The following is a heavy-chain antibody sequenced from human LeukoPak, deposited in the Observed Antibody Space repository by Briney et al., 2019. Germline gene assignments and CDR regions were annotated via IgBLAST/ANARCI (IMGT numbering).Heavy chain of an antibody. CDR1: GGSISSYY. CDR2: IYHSGST. D-gene: IGHD6-19*01. V-gene: IGHV4-38-2*02. Sequence: SETLSLTCTVSGGSISSYYWGWIRQPPGKGLEWIGSIYHSGSTYYNPSLKSRVTISVDTSKNQFSLKLSSVTAADTAVYYCARVGFYSSGWYNWFDPWGQGTLVTVSS. J-gene: IGHJ5*02. CDR3: ARVGFYSSGWYNWFDP.